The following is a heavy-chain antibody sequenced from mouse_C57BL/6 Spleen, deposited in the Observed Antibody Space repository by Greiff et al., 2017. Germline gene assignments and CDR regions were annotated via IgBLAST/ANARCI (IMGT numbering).Heavy chain of an antibody. CDR1: GYTFTSYW. D-gene: IGHD1-1*01. J-gene: IGHJ2*01. CDR2: IHPNSGST. V-gene: IGHV1-64*01. Sequence: VQLQQPGAELVKPGASVKLSCKASGYTFTSYWMHWVKQRPGQGLEWIGMIHPNSGSTNDNEKFKSKATLTVDKSSSTAYMQLSSLTSEDSAVYYCARGGGSSYRDYWGQGTTLTVSS. CDR3: ARGGGSSYRDY.